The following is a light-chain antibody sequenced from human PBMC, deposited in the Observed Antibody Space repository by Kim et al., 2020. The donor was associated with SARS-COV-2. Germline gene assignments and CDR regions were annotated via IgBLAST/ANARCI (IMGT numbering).Light chain of an antibody. V-gene: IGLV3-25*03. J-gene: IGLJ2*01. Sequence: PGQTARITCSGDALPKQYAYCYQQKPGQAPVLVIYKDSERPSGIPERFSGSSSGTTVTLTISGVQAEDEADYYCQSADSSGTYRAVFGGWTQLTVL. CDR2: KDS. CDR3: QSADSSGTYRAV. CDR1: ALPKQY.